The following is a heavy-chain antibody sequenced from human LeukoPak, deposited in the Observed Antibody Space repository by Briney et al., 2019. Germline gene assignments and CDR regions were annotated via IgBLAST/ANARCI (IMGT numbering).Heavy chain of an antibody. V-gene: IGHV3-66*01. CDR1: GLTFGNYL. Sequence: PGGSLRLSCAASGLTFGNYLMTWVRQSPGKGLEWVSVIYSGGSTYYADSVKGRFTISRDNSKNTLYFQMNSLRAEDTAVYYCAREDYGNLPSYGMDVWGQGTTVTVSS. CDR2: IYSGGST. J-gene: IGHJ6*02. D-gene: IGHD4-17*01. CDR3: AREDYGNLPSYGMDV.